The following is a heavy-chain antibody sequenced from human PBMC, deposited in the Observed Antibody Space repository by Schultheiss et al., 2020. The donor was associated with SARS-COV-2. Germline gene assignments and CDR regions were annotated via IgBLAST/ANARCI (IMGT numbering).Heavy chain of an antibody. CDR2: INHSGST. V-gene: IGHV4-34*01. D-gene: IGHD5-24*01. CDR1: GGSFSGYY. J-gene: IGHJ4*02. Sequence: SQTLSLTCAVYGGSFSGYYWSWIRQPPGKGLEWIGEINHSGSTNYNPSLKSPVTISVDTSKNQFSLKLSSVTAADTAVYYCATRDGRVDYWGQGTLVTVSS. CDR3: ATRDGRVDY.